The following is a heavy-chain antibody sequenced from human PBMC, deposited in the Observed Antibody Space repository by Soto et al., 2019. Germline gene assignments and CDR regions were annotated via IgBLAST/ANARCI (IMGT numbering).Heavy chain of an antibody. CDR1: GGSISSSSYY. CDR3: AGVYFLLSYGWFAP. V-gene: IGHV4-39*01. CDR2: IYYSGST. D-gene: IGHD3-3*01. J-gene: IGHJ5*02. Sequence: QLQLQESGPGLVKPSETLSLTCTVSGGSISSSSYYWGWIRQPPGKGLEWIGSIYYSGSTYYNPSLKSRVTISVDTSKIQFSLKLSSVTAADTAVYYCAGVYFLLSYGWFAPWGQGTLVTVSS.